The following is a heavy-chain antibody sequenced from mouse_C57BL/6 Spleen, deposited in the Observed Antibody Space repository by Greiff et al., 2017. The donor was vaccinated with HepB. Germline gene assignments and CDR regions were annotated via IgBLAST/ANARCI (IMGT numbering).Heavy chain of an antibody. Sequence: VQLQESGPGLVKPSQSLSLTCSVTGYSITSGYYWNWIRQFPGNKLEWMGYISYDGSNNYNPSLKNRISITRDTSKNQFFLKLNSVTTEDTATYYCARDRGPFAYWGQGTLVTVSA. CDR3: ARDRGPFAY. V-gene: IGHV3-6*01. D-gene: IGHD3-1*01. CDR1: GYSITSGYY. CDR2: ISYDGSN. J-gene: IGHJ3*01.